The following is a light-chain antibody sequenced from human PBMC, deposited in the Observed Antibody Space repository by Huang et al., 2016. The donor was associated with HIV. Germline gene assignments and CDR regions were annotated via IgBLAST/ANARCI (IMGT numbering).Light chain of an antibody. V-gene: IGKV1-12*01. CDR1: QNIRGW. Sequence: DIQMTQSPSSVSASVGDRVSFNCRASQNIRGWLAWYQLRPGKAPNLLIFGASTLQSGVPSRFSGAGFGTNFTLTVSSLQPGDFATYFCQQASTFPYTFGQGTKVEI. J-gene: IGKJ2*01. CDR3: QQASTFPYT. CDR2: GAS.